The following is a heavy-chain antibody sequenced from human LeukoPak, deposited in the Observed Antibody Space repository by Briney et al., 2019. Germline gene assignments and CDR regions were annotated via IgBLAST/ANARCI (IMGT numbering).Heavy chain of an antibody. J-gene: IGHJ4*01. CDR2: IRQGGSET. CDR1: GFIFSTYW. CDR3: VRGCGRASCPYFFDS. V-gene: IGHV3-7*01. D-gene: IGHD2-2*01. Sequence: GGSLRLSCAASGFIFSTYWMSWVRQAPGKGLEWVATIRQGGSETHYVGSVRGRFTISRDNAKNSLYLQVDSLRAEDTAVYYCVRGCGRASCPYFFDSWGHGSLVTVSS.